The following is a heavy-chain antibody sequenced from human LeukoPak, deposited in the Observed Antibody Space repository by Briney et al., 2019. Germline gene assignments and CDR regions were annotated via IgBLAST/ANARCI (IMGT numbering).Heavy chain of an antibody. CDR3: ARKLLGGGFDY. V-gene: IGHV3-23*01. D-gene: IGHD1-14*01. Sequence: GGSLRLSCAASGFTFSGHAMNWVRQAPEKGLEWVSLISGNAGSTYYADSVKGRFTISRDNSKNTLYLQMNSLRAADTALYCCARKLLGGGFDYWGQGTLVAVSS. J-gene: IGHJ4*02. CDR1: GFTFSGHA. CDR2: ISGNAGST.